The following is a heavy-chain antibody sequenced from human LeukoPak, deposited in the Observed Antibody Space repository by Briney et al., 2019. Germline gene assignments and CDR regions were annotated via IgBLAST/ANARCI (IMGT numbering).Heavy chain of an antibody. CDR3: ARHGPVNYTDYGDYWSAFDY. CDR2: IYTSGST. D-gene: IGHD4-17*01. V-gene: IGHV4-4*09. Sequence: SETLSLTCAVYGGSFSGYYWSWIRQPPGKGLEWIGYIYTSGSTNYNPSLKSRVTISVDTSKNQFSLKLSSVTAADTAVYYCARHGPVNYTDYGDYWSAFDYWGQGTLVTVSS. J-gene: IGHJ4*02. CDR1: GGSFSGYY.